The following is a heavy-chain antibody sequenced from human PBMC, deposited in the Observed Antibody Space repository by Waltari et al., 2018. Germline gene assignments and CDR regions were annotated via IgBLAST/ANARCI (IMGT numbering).Heavy chain of an antibody. CDR1: GGSISNYY. CDR2: FYASGST. V-gene: IGHV4-4*07. J-gene: IGHJ6*03. D-gene: IGHD1-1*01. Sequence: QVQLQESGPGLVQPSETLSLTCTVSGGSISNYYWSWIRQSAGKGLEWIGRFYASGSTNYNPSLKSRVTMSVDTSKNQFSLKLSSVTAADTAVYYCARHNDDYYNYYMDVWGKGTTVTISS. CDR3: ARHNDDYYNYYMDV.